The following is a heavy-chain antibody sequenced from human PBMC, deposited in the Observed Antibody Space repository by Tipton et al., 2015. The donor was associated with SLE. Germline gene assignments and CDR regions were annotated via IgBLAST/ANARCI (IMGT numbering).Heavy chain of an antibody. Sequence: TLSLTCAVYGGSFSGYYWNWIRQPPGKGLEWIGEINHSGYTNYNPSLKSRVTISVDTSKNQFSLKLTSVTAADTAEYYCAKEVGKGYYFDYWGQGILVTVSS. CDR1: GGSFSGYY. CDR2: INHSGYT. V-gene: IGHV4-34*01. J-gene: IGHJ4*02. CDR3: AKEVGKGYYFDY. D-gene: IGHD1-26*01.